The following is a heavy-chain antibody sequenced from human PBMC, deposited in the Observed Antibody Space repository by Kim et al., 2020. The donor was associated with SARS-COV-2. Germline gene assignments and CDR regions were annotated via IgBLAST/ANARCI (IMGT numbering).Heavy chain of an antibody. D-gene: IGHD2-15*01. CDR2: ISGSGGST. CDR1: GFTFSSYA. J-gene: IGHJ4*02. CDR3: AKILPGSRWWPVDY. V-gene: IGHV3-23*01. Sequence: GGSLRLSCAASGFTFSSYAMSWVRQAPGKGLEWVSAISGSGGSTYYADSVKGRFTISRDNSKNTLYLQMNSLRAEDMAVYYCAKILPGSRWWPVDYWGQGTLVTVSS.